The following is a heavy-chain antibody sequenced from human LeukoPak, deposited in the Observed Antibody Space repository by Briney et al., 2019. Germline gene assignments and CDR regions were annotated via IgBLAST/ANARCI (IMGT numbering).Heavy chain of an antibody. D-gene: IGHD1-26*01. CDR1: GGSMSSYD. CDR3: ARHWRGSSYLDY. V-gene: IGHV4-59*08. J-gene: IGHJ4*02. Sequence: SETLSLTCTVSGGSMSSYDWNWIRQPPGKGLEWIGYIYYSGSTNYNPSRKSRVTISVDTSKNQCSLELNSVTAADTAVYYCARHWRGSSYLDYWGQGTLVTVSS. CDR2: IYYSGST.